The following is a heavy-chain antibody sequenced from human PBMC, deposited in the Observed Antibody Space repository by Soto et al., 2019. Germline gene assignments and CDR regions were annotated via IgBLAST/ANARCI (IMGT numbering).Heavy chain of an antibody. J-gene: IGHJ6*02. CDR2: FDPEDGET. V-gene: IGHV1-24*01. CDR3: ATAGDFWSGYYRNYYYCMDV. Sequence: ASVKVSCKVSGYTLTELSMHWVRQAPGKELEWMGGFDPEDGETIYAQKLQGTVTMTEDTSTDTAYMELSSLRSEDTAVYYCATAGDFWSGYYRNYYYCMDVWGQGTMVTVSS. CDR1: GYTLTELS. D-gene: IGHD3-3*01.